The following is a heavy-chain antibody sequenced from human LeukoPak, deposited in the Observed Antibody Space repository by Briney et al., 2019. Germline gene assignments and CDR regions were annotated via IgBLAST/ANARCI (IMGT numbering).Heavy chain of an antibody. V-gene: IGHV3-30*04. Sequence: GRSLRLSCAASGFTFSSYAMHWVRQAPGKGLEWVALISYDGNNKYYADSVKGRFTISRDNSKNTLYLQMNSLRAEDTAVYYCARALVVTANPFDIWGQGTMVTVSS. D-gene: IGHD2-21*02. J-gene: IGHJ3*02. CDR2: ISYDGNNK. CDR3: ARALVVTANPFDI. CDR1: GFTFSSYA.